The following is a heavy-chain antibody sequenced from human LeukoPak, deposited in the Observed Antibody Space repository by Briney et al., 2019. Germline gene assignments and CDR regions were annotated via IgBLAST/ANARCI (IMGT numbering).Heavy chain of an antibody. V-gene: IGHV3-9*03. CDR1: GFTFDDYA. D-gene: IGHD6-6*01. J-gene: IGHJ4*02. CDR3: AKDQDSSSSGVFDY. CDR2: ISWNSGSI. Sequence: QPGGSLRLSCAASGFTFDDYAMHWVRQAPGKGLEWVSGISWNSGSIGYADSVKGRFTISRDNAKNSLYLQMNSLRAEDMALYYCAKDQDSSSSGVFDYWGQGTLVTVSS.